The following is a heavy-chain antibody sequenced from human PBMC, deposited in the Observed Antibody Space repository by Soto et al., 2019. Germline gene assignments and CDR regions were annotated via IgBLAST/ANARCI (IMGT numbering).Heavy chain of an antibody. J-gene: IGHJ4*02. D-gene: IGHD3-10*01. CDR3: ARQVVDGTVAGSGSFDY. V-gene: IGHV1-8*01. Sequence: ASVKVSCKASGYTFTSYDINWVRQATGQGLEWMGWMNPNSGNTEYSQKFQGRVTITRDTSASTAYMELSSLRSEDTAVYYCARQVVDGTVAGSGSFDYWGQGTLVTVSS. CDR2: MNPNSGNT. CDR1: GYTFTSYD.